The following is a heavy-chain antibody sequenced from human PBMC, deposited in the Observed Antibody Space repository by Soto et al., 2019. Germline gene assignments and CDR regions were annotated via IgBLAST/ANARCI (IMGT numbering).Heavy chain of an antibody. Sequence: GGSLRLSCSASGFTFSSYAMHWVRQAPGKGLEYVSAISSNGGSTYYADSVKGRFTISRDNSKNTLYLQMSSLRAEDTAVYYCVKFQYSSSWPIGKFDYWGQGSLDTGSS. D-gene: IGHD6-13*01. CDR3: VKFQYSSSWPIGKFDY. V-gene: IGHV3-64D*08. CDR2: ISSNGGST. CDR1: GFTFSSYA. J-gene: IGHJ4*02.